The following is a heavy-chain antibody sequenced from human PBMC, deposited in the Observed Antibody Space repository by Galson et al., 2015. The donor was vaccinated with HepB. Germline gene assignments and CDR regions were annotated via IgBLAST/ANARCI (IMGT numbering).Heavy chain of an antibody. Sequence: QSGAEVKKPGESLKISCKGSGYSFTSYWIGWVRQMPGKGLEWMGIIYPGDSDTRYSPSFQGQVTISADKPISTAYLQWSSLKASDTAMYYCARAKRAGRSYWYFDLWGRGTLVTVSS. V-gene: IGHV5-51*01. J-gene: IGHJ2*01. D-gene: IGHD1-1*01. CDR3: ARAKRAGRSYWYFDL. CDR2: IYPGDSDT. CDR1: GYSFTSYW.